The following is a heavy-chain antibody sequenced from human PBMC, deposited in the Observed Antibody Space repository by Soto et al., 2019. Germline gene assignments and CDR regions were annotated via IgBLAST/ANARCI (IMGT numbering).Heavy chain of an antibody. V-gene: IGHV4-34*01. Sequence: QVQLQQWGAGLLKPSETLSLTCAVYGGSFSGYYWSWIRQPSGKGLEWIGEINHSGSTNYNPSLKSRVTISVDTSKNQFSLKLSSVTAADTAVYYCARAEVTTGLDVWGKGTTVTVSS. CDR2: INHSGST. J-gene: IGHJ6*04. D-gene: IGHD4-17*01. CDR1: GGSFSGYY. CDR3: ARAEVTTGLDV.